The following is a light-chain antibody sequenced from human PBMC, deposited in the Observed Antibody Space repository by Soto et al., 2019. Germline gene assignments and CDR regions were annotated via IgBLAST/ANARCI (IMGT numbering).Light chain of an antibody. V-gene: IGLV2-14*01. J-gene: IGLJ1*01. CDR3: SSYTSSSTSSYV. CDR2: EVS. CDR1: SSDVGGYNY. Sequence: QSALTQPASVSGSPGQSITISCTGTSSDVGGYNYVSWYQQHPGKAPKLMIYEVSNRPSGVSNRFSGSKSGNTASLTISGLQAEYEADYYCSSYTSSSTSSYVFGTGTKLTVL.